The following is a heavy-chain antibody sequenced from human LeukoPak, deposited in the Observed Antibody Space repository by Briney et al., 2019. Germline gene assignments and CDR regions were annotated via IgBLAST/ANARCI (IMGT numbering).Heavy chain of an antibody. CDR2: ISPYNDFR. D-gene: IGHD6-13*01. Sequence: ASVKVSCKASGYTFSTYAISWVRQVPGQGLEWMGWISPYNDFRNYAQKFQGRVTMTTDKSTTTVYMELRSLRSDDTAVYYCARDKEEQLVDAWYFDLWGRGTLVTVSS. V-gene: IGHV1-18*01. J-gene: IGHJ2*01. CDR3: ARDKEEQLVDAWYFDL. CDR1: GYTFSTYA.